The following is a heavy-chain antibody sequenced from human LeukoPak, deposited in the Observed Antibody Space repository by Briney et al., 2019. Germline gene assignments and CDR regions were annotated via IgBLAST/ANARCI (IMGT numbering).Heavy chain of an antibody. CDR2: VNLRGDST. CDR3: ARGFPPHSSLFN. Sequence: GSLRLSCAASGFTFNNYAMSWVRQAPGKGLEWVSTVNLRGDSTYYADSVKGRFTISRDNAKNSLYLQMNSLRAEDTALYYCARGFPPHSSLFNWGQGTLVTVSS. J-gene: IGHJ4*02. V-gene: IGHV3-23*01. D-gene: IGHD6-6*01. CDR1: GFTFNNYA.